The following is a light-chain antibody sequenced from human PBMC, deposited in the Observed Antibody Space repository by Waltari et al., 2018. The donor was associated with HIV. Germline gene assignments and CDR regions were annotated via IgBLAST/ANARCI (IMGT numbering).Light chain of an antibody. CDR3: METLQTPRLT. CDR2: LGS. V-gene: IGKV2-28*01. CDR1: QSLLHTNGYNY. J-gene: IGKJ4*01. Sequence: DIVLTHSPLSLPVTPGEPASISCRSSQSLLHTNGYNYWDWYLQKPGQSPQLLIYLGSNRASGVPDRFSGSGSGTDFTLKISRVEAEDVGVYYCMETLQTPRLTFGGGTKVEIK.